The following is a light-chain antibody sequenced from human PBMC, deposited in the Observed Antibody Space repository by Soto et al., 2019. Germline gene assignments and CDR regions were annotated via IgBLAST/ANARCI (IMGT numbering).Light chain of an antibody. CDR1: QSVSSN. V-gene: IGKV3-15*01. Sequence: EIVMTQSPATLSASPGERATLSCTASQSVSSNLAWYQQKPGQAPRLLIYGASTRATGIPARFSGSGSGTEFTLTISSLESVDFAVYYCQEYNNWPPMNTFGQGAKLEIK. J-gene: IGKJ2*01. CDR2: GAS. CDR3: QEYNNWPPMNT.